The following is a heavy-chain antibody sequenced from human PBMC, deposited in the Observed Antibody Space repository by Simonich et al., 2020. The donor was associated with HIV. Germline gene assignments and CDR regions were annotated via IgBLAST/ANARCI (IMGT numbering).Heavy chain of an antibody. CDR1: GFTFSIYW. CDR3: VREGGGGGFDFDY. Sequence: EVQLVESGGGLVQPGGSLRLSCAASGFTFSIYWMHWVRQAPGKGLVWVSRITSDGSSTKYADSVKGRFTISRDNAKNTLFLQMNSLTAEDTAVYYCVREGGGGGFDFDYWGQGTLVTVSS. J-gene: IGHJ4*02. D-gene: IGHD5-12*01. V-gene: IGHV3-74*01. CDR2: ITSDGSST.